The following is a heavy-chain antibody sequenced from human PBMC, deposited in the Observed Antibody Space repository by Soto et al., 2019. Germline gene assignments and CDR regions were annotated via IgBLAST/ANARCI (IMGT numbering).Heavy chain of an antibody. J-gene: IGHJ6*02. CDR2: ISYDGNDK. Sequence: QVHLVESGGGVVQRWRSLRLSCSASAFTFSNYAMHWVRQSPGKGLVWVALISYDGNDKFYADSVKGRFTISRDNSQNMLYLQMNSLTTDDTAVYYCARAGSSNWNRYYYYGMDVWGQGTTVTVSS. V-gene: IGHV3-30-3*01. CDR1: AFTFSNYA. CDR3: ARAGSSNWNRYYYYGMDV. D-gene: IGHD1-20*01.